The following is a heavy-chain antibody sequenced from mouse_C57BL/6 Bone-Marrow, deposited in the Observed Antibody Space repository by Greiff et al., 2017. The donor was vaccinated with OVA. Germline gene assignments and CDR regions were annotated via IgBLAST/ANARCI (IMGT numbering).Heavy chain of an antibody. CDR1: GYTFTSYW. J-gene: IGHJ3*01. D-gene: IGHD1-1*01. Sequence: QVQLKQPGAELVKPGASVKVSCKASGYTFTSYWMHWVKQRPGQGLEWIGRIHPSDSDTNYNQKFKGKATLTVDKSSSTAYMQLSSLTSEDSAVYYCAILLLRGRFAYWGQGTLVTVSA. CDR3: AILLLRGRFAY. CDR2: IHPSDSDT. V-gene: IGHV1-74*01.